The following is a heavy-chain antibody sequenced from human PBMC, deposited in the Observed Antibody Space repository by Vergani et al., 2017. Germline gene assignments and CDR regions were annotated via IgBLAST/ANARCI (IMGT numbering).Heavy chain of an antibody. D-gene: IGHD5-24*01. V-gene: IGHV3-23*01. CDR2: IKNTGDST. CDR3: GGGSDNYN. J-gene: IGHJ4*02. Sequence: EVPLLQSEGAVVQPGGSLRLSCVASGFTFSSHAMSCVLQGHGQGREWVSSIKNTGDSTHYEDSVKGGFTISRDNSKNTLYLQMNSLRVEDTPVYSCGGGSDNYNWGQGTLVTVSS. CDR1: GFTFSSHA.